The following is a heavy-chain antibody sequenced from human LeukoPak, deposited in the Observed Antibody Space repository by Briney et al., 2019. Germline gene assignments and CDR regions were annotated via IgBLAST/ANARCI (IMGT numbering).Heavy chain of an antibody. Sequence: PGGSLRLSCAASGFTFSSYEMNWVRQAPGKGLEWVSYISSSGSTIYYADSVKGRFTISRDNAKNSLYLQMNSLRAEDTAVYYCARGLRVLDDLFYYEYWGQGTLVTVSS. CDR2: ISSSGSTI. J-gene: IGHJ4*02. CDR3: ARGLRVLDDLFYYEY. CDR1: GFTFSSYE. V-gene: IGHV3-48*03. D-gene: IGHD2/OR15-2a*01.